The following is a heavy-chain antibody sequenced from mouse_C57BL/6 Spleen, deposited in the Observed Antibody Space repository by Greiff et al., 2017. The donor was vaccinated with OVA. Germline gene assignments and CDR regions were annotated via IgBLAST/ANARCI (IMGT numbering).Heavy chain of an antibody. J-gene: IGHJ2*01. CDR2: IYPGNSDT. D-gene: IGHD1-1*01. CDR1: GYTFTSYW. V-gene: IGHV1-5*01. CDR3: TRENYYYGSSAYFDY. Sequence: VQLQQSGTVLARPGASVKMSCKTSGYTFTSYWMHWVKQRPGQGLEWIGAIYPGNSDTSYNQKFKGKAKLTAVTSASTAYMELSSLTNEDSAVYYCTRENYYYGSSAYFDYWGQGTTLTVSS.